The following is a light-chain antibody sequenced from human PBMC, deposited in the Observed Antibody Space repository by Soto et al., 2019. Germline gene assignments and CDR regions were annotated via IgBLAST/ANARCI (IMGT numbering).Light chain of an antibody. CDR2: GAS. V-gene: IGKV1-12*01. J-gene: IGKJ1*01. Sequence: DIPMTQSPSSVSASVGDRLTITCRASRDISNSLAWYQQTPGKAPKLLLRGASSLHRGVPSRFSGGGAGTEFTLTISSLQPEDFVTYYCQQTSAFPRTFGQGTKVDVK. CDR3: QQTSAFPRT. CDR1: RDISNS.